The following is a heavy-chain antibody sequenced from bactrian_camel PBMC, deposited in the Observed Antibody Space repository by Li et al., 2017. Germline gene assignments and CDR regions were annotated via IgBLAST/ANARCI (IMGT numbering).Heavy chain of an antibody. V-gene: IGHV3S40*01. CDR3: TNAYGMGPGGY. CDR2: VSGGSITT. J-gene: IGHJ4*01. CDR1: GFIFRTYG. D-gene: IGHD5*01. Sequence: VQLVESGGGSVQAGESLRLSCTASGFIFRTYGIGWVRQAPGKGLEWVSSVSGGSITTYYADSVKGRFTISRDNAKNTVYLQLNSLKTEDMAIYYCTNAYGMGPGGYWGQGTQVTVS.